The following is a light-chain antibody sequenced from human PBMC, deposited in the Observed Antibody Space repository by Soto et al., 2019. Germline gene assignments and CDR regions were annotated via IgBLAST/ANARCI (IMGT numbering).Light chain of an antibody. CDR3: AAWEDSLSGWV. J-gene: IGLJ3*02. CDR2: RNN. CDR1: SSNIGSTY. V-gene: IGLV1-47*01. Sequence: QSVLTQPPSASGTPGQRVTISCSGSSSNIGSTYVYWYQQLPGTAPKLLIYRNNQRPSGVPDRFSGSKSGTSASLAISGVRSEDEAEYYCAAWEDSLSGWVFGGGTKLTAL.